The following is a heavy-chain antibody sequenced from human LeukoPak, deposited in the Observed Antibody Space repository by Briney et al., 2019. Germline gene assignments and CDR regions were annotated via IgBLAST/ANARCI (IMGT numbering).Heavy chain of an antibody. CDR1: GFTFSSYS. CDR2: ISSSSSYI. CDR3: ARDRDCGGDCRAGDYGMDV. J-gene: IGHJ6*02. D-gene: IGHD2-21*02. V-gene: IGHV3-21*01. Sequence: GGSLRLSCAASGFTFSSYSMNWVRQAPRKGLEWVSSISSSSSYIYYADSVKGRFTISRDNAKNSLYLQMNSLRAEDTAVYYCARDRDCGGDCRAGDYGMDVWGQGITVTVSS.